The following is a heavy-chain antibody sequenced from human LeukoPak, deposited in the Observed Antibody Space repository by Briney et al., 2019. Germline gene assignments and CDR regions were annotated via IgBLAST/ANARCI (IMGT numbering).Heavy chain of an antibody. V-gene: IGHV3-30-3*01. D-gene: IGHD2-15*01. CDR2: ISYDGSNK. CDR1: GFTFSSYA. Sequence: GGSLRLSCAASGFTFSSYAMHWVRQAPGKGLEWVAVISYDGSNKYYADSVKGRFTISRDNSKNTLYLQMNSLRAEDTAVYYCARALVVVAARYYYGMDVWGQGTTVTVSS. CDR3: ARALVVVAARYYYGMDV. J-gene: IGHJ6*02.